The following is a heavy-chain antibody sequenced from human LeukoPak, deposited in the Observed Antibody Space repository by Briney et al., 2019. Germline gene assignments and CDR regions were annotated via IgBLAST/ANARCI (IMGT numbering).Heavy chain of an antibody. Sequence: GGSLRLSCAASGFTFDNDGMHWVRQAPGKGLEWVALIRYDGIKKFYAGSVKGRFTISRDNSKNTLYLQMNSLRLEDTALYYCAKDDNGPQDNWGQGTLVTVSS. CDR2: IRYDGIKK. J-gene: IGHJ4*02. D-gene: IGHD1-14*01. CDR3: AKDDNGPQDN. V-gene: IGHV3-30*02. CDR1: GFTFDNDG.